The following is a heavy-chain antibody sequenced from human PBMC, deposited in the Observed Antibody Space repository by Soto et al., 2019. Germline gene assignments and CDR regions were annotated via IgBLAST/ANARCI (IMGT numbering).Heavy chain of an antibody. Sequence: GASVKVSCKAAGGTFRSYSISWVRQAPGKGLEWMGGFDPEDGETIYAQKFQGRVTMTEDTSTDTAYMELSSLRSEDTAVYYCATAGNWNSSDYYYGMDVWGQGTTVTVSS. CDR1: GGTFRSYS. J-gene: IGHJ6*02. CDR2: FDPEDGET. V-gene: IGHV1-24*01. D-gene: IGHD1-7*01. CDR3: ATAGNWNSSDYYYGMDV.